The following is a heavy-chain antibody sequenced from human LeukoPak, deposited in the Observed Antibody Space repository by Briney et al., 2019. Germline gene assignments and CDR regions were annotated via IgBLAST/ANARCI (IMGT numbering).Heavy chain of an antibody. V-gene: IGHV4-34*01. J-gene: IGHJ4*02. CDR1: GGSFSGYY. D-gene: IGHD6-13*01. CDR3: AAGIAAADPFDY. Sequence: PSETLSLTCAVYGGSFSGYYWSWIRQPPGKGLEWIGEINHSGSTNYNPSLKSRVTISVDTSKNQFSLKLSSVTAADTAVYYCAAGIAAADPFDYWGQGTLVTVSS. CDR2: INHSGST.